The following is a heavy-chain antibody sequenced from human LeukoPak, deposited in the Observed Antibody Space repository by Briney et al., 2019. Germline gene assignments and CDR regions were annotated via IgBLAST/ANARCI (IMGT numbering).Heavy chain of an antibody. CDR3: SYYFDTSGYVDY. CDR2: IKSKTDGGTI. D-gene: IGHD3-22*01. CDR1: GFTFSNAW. V-gene: IGHV3-15*01. J-gene: IGHJ4*02. Sequence: GGSLRLSCAASGFTFSNAWMSWVRQAPGKGLEWVGRIKSKTDGGTIDYAAPVKGRFTISRDDSKNTLYMQMNSLKTEETAVYFCSYYFDTSGYVDYWGQGTLVTVSS.